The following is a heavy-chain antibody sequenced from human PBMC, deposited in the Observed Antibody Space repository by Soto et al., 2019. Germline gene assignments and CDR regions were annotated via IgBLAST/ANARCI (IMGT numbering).Heavy chain of an antibody. CDR1: GFTFTTYG. CDR2: IWYDGSNK. J-gene: IGHJ4*02. V-gene: IGHV3-33*01. Sequence: VELVEWGGGVVQPGRSLRISCAASGFTFTTYGMHWVRQAPGKGLEWVAHIWYDGSNKYYADSVKGRFTISRDNSKGTVFLQMNSLRAEDTAVYYCARDGSMILTEWGQGTLVTVSS. CDR3: ARDGSMILTE. D-gene: IGHD3-22*01.